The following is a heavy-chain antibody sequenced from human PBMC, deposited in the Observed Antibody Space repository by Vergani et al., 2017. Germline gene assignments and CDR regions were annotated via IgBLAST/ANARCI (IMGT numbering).Heavy chain of an antibody. CDR2: IFYSGTT. Sequence: QVQLQESGPGVVKPSQTLSLTCAVSGGSISSGDHCWTWIRQRPGKGLEWIGYIFYSGTTYDNPSLRSRLTISVDTSQNQFSLKLRSVTAADTAVYYCARVDTQGAATAHFYYKDVWGEGTTVVVSS. D-gene: IGHD6-25*01. V-gene: IGHV4-31*11. CDR3: ARVDTQGAATAHFYYKDV. J-gene: IGHJ6*03. CDR1: GGSISSGDHC.